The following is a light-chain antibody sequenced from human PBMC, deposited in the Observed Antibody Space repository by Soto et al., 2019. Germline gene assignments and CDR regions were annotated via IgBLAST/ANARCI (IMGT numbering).Light chain of an antibody. CDR3: SSYTSSSTLVV. J-gene: IGLJ2*01. V-gene: IGLV2-14*01. CDR1: RSDVGGYNY. CDR2: DVS. Sequence: QSVLTQPASVSGSPGQSITISCTGTRSDVGGYNYVSWYQQHPGKAPKLMIYDVSNRPSGVSNRFSGSKSGNTASLTISGLQAEDEDDYYCSSYTSSSTLVVFGGGTKLTVL.